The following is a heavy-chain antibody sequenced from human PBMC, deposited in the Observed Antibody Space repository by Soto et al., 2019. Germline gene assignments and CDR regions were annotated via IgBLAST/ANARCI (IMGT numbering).Heavy chain of an antibody. J-gene: IGHJ5*02. CDR1: GYTFTSYY. CDR2: INPSGGST. Sequence: ASVKVSCKASGYTFTSYYMHWVRQAPGQGLEWMGIINPSGGSTSYAQKFQGRVTMTRDTSTSTVYMELSSLRSEDTAVYYCAPLGGDGYFSCTSCGTGWFYPWGQGTLVPVSA. V-gene: IGHV1-46*01. D-gene: IGHD2-2*03. CDR3: APLGGDGYFSCTSCGTGWFYP.